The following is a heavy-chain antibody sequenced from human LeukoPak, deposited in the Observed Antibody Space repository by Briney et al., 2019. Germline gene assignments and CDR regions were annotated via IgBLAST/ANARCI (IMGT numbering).Heavy chain of an antibody. Sequence: QPRGSLRLSCAASGFTFSTYAMSWARHAPGRGREWVSAIRGSGGSTYYADCVKGRSIISGDSSKKTLNLPMNSLRAKHAAVYICTKAGNSSRYANGIDPWGQGTLVTVSS. CDR1: GFTFSTYA. CDR3: TKAGNSSRYANGIDP. CDR2: IRGSGGST. D-gene: IGHD6-13*01. J-gene: IGHJ5*02. V-gene: IGHV3-23*01.